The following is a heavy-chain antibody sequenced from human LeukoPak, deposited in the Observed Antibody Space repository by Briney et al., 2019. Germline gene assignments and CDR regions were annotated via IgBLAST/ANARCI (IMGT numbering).Heavy chain of an antibody. J-gene: IGHJ4*02. CDR1: GASVSDGNYY. V-gene: IGHV4-61*01. D-gene: IGHD2-21*02. CDR2: MFYSEST. CDR3: ARRSSDEGHYFDY. Sequence: PSETLSLTCSVSGASVSDGNYYWSWIRQPPGKGLEWIGYMFYSESTKYNPSLKSRVTISVDKSKNQFSLSLSSVTAADTAVYYCARRSSDEGHYFDYWGQGTLVTVSS.